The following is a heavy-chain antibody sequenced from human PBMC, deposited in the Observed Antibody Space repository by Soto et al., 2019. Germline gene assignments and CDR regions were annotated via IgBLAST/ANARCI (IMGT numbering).Heavy chain of an antibody. J-gene: IGHJ4*02. V-gene: IGHV3-15*01. CDR3: RRDWDYPVR. CDR2: VRSKADGGTT. D-gene: IGHD1-7*01. CDR1: GFTSANAW. Sequence: PGGTLRLSCAPSGFTSANAWMSWVRQAPGKGLEWVGRVRSKADGGTTDYAAPVKGRFTISRDDSENTLYLQMNSLKIDDTAVYYCRRDWDYPVRWGQGTLVTVSS.